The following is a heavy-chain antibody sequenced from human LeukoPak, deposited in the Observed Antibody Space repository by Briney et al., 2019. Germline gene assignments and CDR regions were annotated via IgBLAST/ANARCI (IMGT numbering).Heavy chain of an antibody. CDR2: ISSSSSTI. CDR1: GFTFSTYN. Sequence: GGSLRLSCVASGFTFSTYNMNWVRQAPGKGLEWVSYISSSSSTIYYADSVKGRFTISRDNSKNTLYLQMHSLRAEDTALYYCAKGVANPGVYFDYWGQGTLVTVSS. V-gene: IGHV3-48*01. D-gene: IGHD2-15*01. J-gene: IGHJ4*02. CDR3: AKGVANPGVYFDY.